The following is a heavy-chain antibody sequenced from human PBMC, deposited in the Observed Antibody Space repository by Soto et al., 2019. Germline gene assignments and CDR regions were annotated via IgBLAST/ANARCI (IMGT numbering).Heavy chain of an antibody. CDR1: GFTFSSYG. J-gene: IGHJ4*02. V-gene: IGHV3-30*18. Sequence: GGSLRLSCAASGFTFSSYGMHWVRQAPGKGLEWVAVISYDGSNKYYADSVKGRFTISRDNSKNTLYLQMNSLRAEDTAVYYCAKVGKYYYGSGNHVRDFDYWGQGTLVTVSP. CDR3: AKVGKYYYGSGNHVRDFDY. D-gene: IGHD3-10*01. CDR2: ISYDGSNK.